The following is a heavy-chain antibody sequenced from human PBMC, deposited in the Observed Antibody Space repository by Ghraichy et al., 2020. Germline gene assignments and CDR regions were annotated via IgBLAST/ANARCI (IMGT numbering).Heavy chain of an antibody. Sequence: GGSLRLSCAASGFTVSSNYMNWVRQAPGKRLEWVSVIYSGGITYYADSVKGRFSISRDNSKNTLYLQMNSLRTEYTAVYYCAKGATWHFDYWGQGTLVTVSS. CDR2: IYSGGIT. D-gene: IGHD1-26*01. CDR3: AKGATWHFDY. J-gene: IGHJ4*02. V-gene: IGHV3-66*02. CDR1: GFTVSSNY.